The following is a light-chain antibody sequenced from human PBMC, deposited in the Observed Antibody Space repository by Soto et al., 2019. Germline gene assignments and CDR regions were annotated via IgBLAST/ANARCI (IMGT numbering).Light chain of an antibody. CDR3: CSYTTANTYV. Sequence: QSVLTQPASVSGSPGQSITISCTGTSSDVGSYNRVSWYRQHPGKAPELIIYDVSHRPSGVSDRFSGSRSGNTASLSISALQPEDEADYYCCSYTTANTYVFGTGTKLTVL. CDR2: DVS. V-gene: IGLV2-14*03. CDR1: SSDVGSYNR. J-gene: IGLJ1*01.